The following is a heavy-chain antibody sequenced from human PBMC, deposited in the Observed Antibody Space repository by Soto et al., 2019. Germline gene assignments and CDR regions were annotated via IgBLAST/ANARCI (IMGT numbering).Heavy chain of an antibody. D-gene: IGHD6-6*01. Sequence: QVQLQESGPGLVKPSQTMSLICSVSGESIGSGGFYWSWIRHLPGKGLEWIGYIDDSESAYYNPSLKSRVTISMDTAKNHFAMKLSSVTAADTAVYYCARASSSSSAADYWGQGTRITVSS. CDR2: IDDSESA. CDR3: ARASSSSSAADY. J-gene: IGHJ4*02. V-gene: IGHV4-31*03. CDR1: GESIGSGGFY.